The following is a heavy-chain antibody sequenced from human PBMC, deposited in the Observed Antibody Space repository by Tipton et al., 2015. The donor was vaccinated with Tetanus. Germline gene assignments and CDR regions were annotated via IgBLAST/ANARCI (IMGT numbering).Heavy chain of an antibody. D-gene: IGHD2-8*02. CDR1: GFTLSRYT. CDR2: ISSSSRYI. Sequence: QLVQSRGGLVKPGGSLRLSCAASGFTLSRYTLNWVRQAPGKGLEWVSSISSSSRYIYYADSVKGRFTISRDNTGNSLYLQMNSLRVEDTAIYFCVREIWWASWVAFDNWGRGTLVTVSS. V-gene: IGHV3-21*06. J-gene: IGHJ4*02. CDR3: VREIWWASWVAFDN.